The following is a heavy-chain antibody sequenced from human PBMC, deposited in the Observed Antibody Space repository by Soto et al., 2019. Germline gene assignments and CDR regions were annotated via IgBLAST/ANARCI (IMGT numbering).Heavy chain of an antibody. V-gene: IGHV2-5*01. CDR3: PHMRGSGLDGMEV. J-gene: IGHJ6*02. Sequence: SGPTLVNPTETLTLTCTFSGFSLSISGVAVGWIRQPPGKALEWLALIFSNDDKRYSPSLKSRLTITKDTSKNQVVLIMTNIDPVDTATYYRPHMRGSGLDGMEVLGQGTTVTVSS. CDR1: GFSLSISGVA. D-gene: IGHD3-10*01. CDR2: IFSNDDK.